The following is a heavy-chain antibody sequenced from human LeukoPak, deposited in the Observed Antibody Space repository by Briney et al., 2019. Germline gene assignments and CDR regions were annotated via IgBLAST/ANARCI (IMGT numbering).Heavy chain of an antibody. V-gene: IGHV3-21*01. D-gene: IGHD5-18*01. CDR3: ARDLSGVTGYTYGRGIDY. CDR1: GSAFNTYS. J-gene: IGHJ4*02. CDR2: IFSSSTYI. Sequence: GESLRLSCAASGSAFNTYSMNWVRQAPGKGLEWVSFIFSSSTYIYYTDSVKGRFTISRDNAKTSLYLQMNSLRAEDTAVYYCARDLSGVTGYTYGRGIDYWGQGTLVTVSS.